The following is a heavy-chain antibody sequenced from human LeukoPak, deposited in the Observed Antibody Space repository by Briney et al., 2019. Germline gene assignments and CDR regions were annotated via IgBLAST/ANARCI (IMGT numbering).Heavy chain of an antibody. Sequence: QAGGSVRLSCTGSGFTFGGHAMSWVRQAPGKGLEWVGFIRSKAYRGTTEYAASVKGRFTISRDDSASIAYLQMNSLRTEDTAVYYCARGPIQLWIHNAMDVWGQGTTVTVSS. CDR1: GFTFGGHA. CDR2: IRSKAYRGTT. CDR3: ARGPIQLWIHNAMDV. J-gene: IGHJ6*02. V-gene: IGHV3-49*04. D-gene: IGHD5-18*01.